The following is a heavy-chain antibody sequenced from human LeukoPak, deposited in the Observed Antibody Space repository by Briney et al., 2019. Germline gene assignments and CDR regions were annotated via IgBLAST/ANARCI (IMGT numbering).Heavy chain of an antibody. CDR3: AREDGYCSGGNCYSYFDS. D-gene: IGHD2-15*01. CDR1: GFTFSHFW. CDR2: IKKTGSET. V-gene: IGHV3-7*01. Sequence: PGGYLRLSCAASGFTFSHFWMSWVRQAPGKGLEWVAYIKKTGSETYYVDSVKGRFTITRDNTRNSLFLQMYSLRAEDTAVYFCAREDGYCSGGNCYSYFDSWGQGTLVTVSS. J-gene: IGHJ4*02.